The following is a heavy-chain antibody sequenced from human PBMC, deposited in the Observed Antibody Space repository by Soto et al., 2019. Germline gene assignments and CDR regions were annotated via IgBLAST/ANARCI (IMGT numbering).Heavy chain of an antibody. CDR3: ATTHPDSSDAFDI. J-gene: IGHJ3*02. CDR2: ISYDGSNK. Sequence: GGSLRLSCAASGFTFSSYAMHWVRQAPGKGLEWVAVISYDGSNKYYADSVKGRFTISRDNSKNTPYLQMNSLRAEDTAVYYCATTHPDSSDAFDIWGQGTMVTVSS. D-gene: IGHD3-22*01. CDR1: GFTFSSYA. V-gene: IGHV3-30-3*01.